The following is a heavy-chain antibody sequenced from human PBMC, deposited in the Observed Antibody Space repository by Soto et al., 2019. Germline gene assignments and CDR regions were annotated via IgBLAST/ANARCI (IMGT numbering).Heavy chain of an antibody. J-gene: IGHJ6*02. CDR2: ISGSGGST. D-gene: IGHD3-16*01. CDR1: GFTFSSYA. Sequence: GGSLRLSCAASGFTFSSYAMSWVRQAPGKGLEWVSAISGSGGSTYYADSVKGRFTISRDNSKNTLYLQMNSLRAEDTAVYYCAKGLIWRLPSAHSDYYGMDVWGQGTTVTVSS. V-gene: IGHV3-23*01. CDR3: AKGLIWRLPSAHSDYYGMDV.